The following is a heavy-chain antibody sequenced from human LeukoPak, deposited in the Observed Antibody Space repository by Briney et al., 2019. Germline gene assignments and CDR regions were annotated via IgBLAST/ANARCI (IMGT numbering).Heavy chain of an antibody. J-gene: IGHJ5*02. V-gene: IGHV4-59*08. D-gene: IGHD3-16*01. CDR2: INYSGST. CDR1: GGSIRNDY. Sequence: WETLSLTCAVSGGSIRNDYWSWIRQPPGKGLEWIAYINYSGSTNYNPSLESRVTISVDTSKNLFSLKFTSVTAADTAVYYCARHRPGERRFDPWGQGTLVTVSS. CDR3: ARHRPGERRFDP.